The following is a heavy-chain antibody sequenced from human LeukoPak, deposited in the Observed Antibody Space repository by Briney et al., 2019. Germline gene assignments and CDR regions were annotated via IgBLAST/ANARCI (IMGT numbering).Heavy chain of an antibody. CDR1: GFTFSNFG. J-gene: IGHJ4*02. V-gene: IGHV3-30*18. CDR2: ISYDGKDK. Sequence: GRSLRLSCATSGFTFSNFGMNWVRQAPGKGLQWVAFISYDGKDKYYSDSVKGRITISRDNSKSTLYVQMNSLRAEDTAVYYCAKDLRIAAAGTLDYWGQGTLVTVSS. D-gene: IGHD6-13*01. CDR3: AKDLRIAAAGTLDY.